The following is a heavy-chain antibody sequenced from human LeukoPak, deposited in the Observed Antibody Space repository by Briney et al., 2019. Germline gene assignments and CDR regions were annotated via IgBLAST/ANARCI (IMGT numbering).Heavy chain of an antibody. CDR1: GSTFSSYA. CDR2: ITTSGGST. V-gene: IGHV3-23*01. Sequence: RTGGSLRLSCAASGSTFSSYAMSWVRQAPGKGLEWVSFITTSGGSTSYADSVEGRFTISRDNPRNTLYMQMNSLRDEDTAVYYCAIMHGYYDGSGYWVQWGQGTLVTVSS. CDR3: AIMHGYYDGSGYWVQ. J-gene: IGHJ4*02. D-gene: IGHD3-22*01.